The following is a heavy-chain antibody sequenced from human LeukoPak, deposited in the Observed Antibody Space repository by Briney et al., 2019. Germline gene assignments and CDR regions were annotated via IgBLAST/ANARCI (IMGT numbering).Heavy chain of an antibody. CDR2: IYSGGST. CDR3: ARGRGGTLDY. V-gene: IGHV3-66*01. CDR1: GFTVSSNY. Sequence: GGSLRLSCAASGFTVSSNYMSWVRQAPGKGLEWVSVIYSGGSTDYADYVKGRFTTSRDNSKNALYPRMNSLRAEDTAVYYCARGRGGTLDYWGQGTLVTVSS. D-gene: IGHD2-15*01. J-gene: IGHJ4*02.